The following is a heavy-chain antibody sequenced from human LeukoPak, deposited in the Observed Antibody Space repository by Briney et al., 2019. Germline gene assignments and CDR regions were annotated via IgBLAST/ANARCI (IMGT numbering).Heavy chain of an antibody. Sequence: GGSLRLSCAASGFTFSSHWMHWVRQAPGKGLVWVSRINSDGSSTSYADSVKGRLTISRDNAKNSLYLQMNSLRAEDTAVYYCAELGITMIGGVWGKGTTVTISS. D-gene: IGHD3-10*02. CDR2: INSDGSST. CDR1: GFTFSSHW. V-gene: IGHV3-74*01. J-gene: IGHJ6*04. CDR3: AELGITMIGGV.